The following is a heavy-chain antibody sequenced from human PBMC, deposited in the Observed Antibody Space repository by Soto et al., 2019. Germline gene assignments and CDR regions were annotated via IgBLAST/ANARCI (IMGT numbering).Heavy chain of an antibody. J-gene: IGHJ6*02. CDR1: GFSFSSYA. D-gene: IGHD5-18*01. CDR3: AKDLKWIQLWSTPAYYYYGMDV. CDR2: ITVSGDIT. V-gene: IGHV3-23*01. Sequence: GGSLRLSCAASGFSFSSYAMTWVRQAPGKGLEWVSTITVSGDITHYPDSVKGRFTISRDNSKNTLYLQMNSLRAGDTAVYYCAKDLKWIQLWSTPAYYYYGMDVWGQGTTVTVSS.